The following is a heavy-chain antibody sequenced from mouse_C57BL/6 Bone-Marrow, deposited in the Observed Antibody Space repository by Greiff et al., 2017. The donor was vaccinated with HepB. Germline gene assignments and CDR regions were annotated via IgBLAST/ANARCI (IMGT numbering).Heavy chain of an antibody. Sequence: EPGGGLVQPKGSLKLSCAASGFSFNTYAMNWVRQAPGKGLEWVARIRSKSNNYATYYADSVKDRFTISRDDSESMLYLQMNNLKTEDTAMYYCVRHRGKLLRPFAYWGQGTLVTVSA. V-gene: IGHV10-1*01. CDR3: VRHRGKLLRPFAY. CDR2: IRSKSNNYAT. CDR1: GFSFNTYA. D-gene: IGHD1-2*01. J-gene: IGHJ3*01.